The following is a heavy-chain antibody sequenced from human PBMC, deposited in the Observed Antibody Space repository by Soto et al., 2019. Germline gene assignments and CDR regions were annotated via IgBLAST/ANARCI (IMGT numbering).Heavy chain of an antibody. J-gene: IGHJ4*02. D-gene: IGHD5-18*01. Sequence: PSETLSLTCTVSGGSIRSYYWSWIRQPPGKGLEWIGYIYYSGSTNYNPSLKSRVTISVDTSKNQFSLQLSSVTAADTAVYYCARRYGYSFDYWGQGTLVTVSS. CDR1: GGSIRSYY. V-gene: IGHV4-59*01. CDR2: IYYSGST. CDR3: ARRYGYSFDY.